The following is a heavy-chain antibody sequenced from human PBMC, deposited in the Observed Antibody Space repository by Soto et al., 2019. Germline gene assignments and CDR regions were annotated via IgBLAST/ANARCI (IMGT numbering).Heavy chain of an antibody. CDR2: AHHSGRT. V-gene: IGHV4-4*02. CDR1: GDSMSSSNW. J-gene: IGHJ4*02. Sequence: QVQLLESGPGLLKPSGTLSLTCTVSGDSMSSSNWWNWVRQPPGKGLEWIGEAHHSGRTNYNPSLKSRVTISVDRSQYHFSLQLTSVTAADTAVYYCARSEATALDYWGQGTLVTVSS. CDR3: ARSEATALDY.